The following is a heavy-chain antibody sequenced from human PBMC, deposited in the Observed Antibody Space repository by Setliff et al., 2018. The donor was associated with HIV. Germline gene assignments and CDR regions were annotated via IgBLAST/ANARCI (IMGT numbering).Heavy chain of an antibody. CDR1: HYSISSEYY. CDR2: IYQSGST. D-gene: IGHD2-15*01. V-gene: IGHV4-38-2*02. J-gene: IGHJ5*02. CDR3: ARGVVVAATRWFDP. Sequence: SETLSLTCSVSHYSISSEYYWGWFRQPPGKGLEYIGSIYQSGSTYYSPFFKSRVTISVDKSRSQFSLKVNSVTAADTAVYYCARGVVVAATRWFDPWGQGTLVTVSS.